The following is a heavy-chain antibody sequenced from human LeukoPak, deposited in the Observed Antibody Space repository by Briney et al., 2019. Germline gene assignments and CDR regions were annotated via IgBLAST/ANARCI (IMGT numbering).Heavy chain of an antibody. D-gene: IGHD3-10*01. CDR3: ATGYGSGSAGLDY. CDR1: GFTFSSYW. CDR2: INSDGSST. Sequence: GGSLRLSCAASGFTFSSYWMHWVRQAPGKGLVWVSRINSDGSSTSYADSVKGRFTISRDNAKNTLYLQMTSLRAEDTAVYYCATGYGSGSAGLDYWGQGTLVTVSS. V-gene: IGHV3-74*01. J-gene: IGHJ4*02.